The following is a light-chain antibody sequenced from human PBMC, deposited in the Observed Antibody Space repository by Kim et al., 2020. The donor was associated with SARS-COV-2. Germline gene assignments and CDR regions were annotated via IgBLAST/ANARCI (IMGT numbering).Light chain of an antibody. CDR2: EVT. CDR3: ASHGGYDYV. Sequence: PVKSDAMSCSGTRGDFGSYKYVSWYQQHPGKSPKLIIYEVTKRPSGVPDRFSGSMSGNTASLTVSGLQAEDEADYYCASHGGYDYVFGTGTKVTVL. V-gene: IGLV2-8*01. J-gene: IGLJ1*01. CDR1: RGDFGSYKY.